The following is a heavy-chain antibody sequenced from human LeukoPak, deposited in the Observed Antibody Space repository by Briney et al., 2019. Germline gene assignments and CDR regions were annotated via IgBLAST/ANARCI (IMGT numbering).Heavy chain of an antibody. J-gene: IGHJ4*02. Sequence: GGSLRLSCAASGFTFSIYNMHWVRQAPGKGLEWVSDISSSSSTIYYADSVKGRFTISRDNAKNSLYLQMNSLRDEDTAVYYCSRELPAGRYGFVDCGGQGTLVTVSS. CDR2: ISSSSSTI. D-gene: IGHD4-17*01. CDR3: SRELPAGRYGFVDC. CDR1: GFTFSIYN. V-gene: IGHV3-48*02.